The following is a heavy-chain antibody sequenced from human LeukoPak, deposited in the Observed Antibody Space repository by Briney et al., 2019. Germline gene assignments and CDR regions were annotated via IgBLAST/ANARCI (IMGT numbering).Heavy chain of an antibody. CDR1: GFTFSSYS. CDR3: AKGYYDYVWGSYYFDY. J-gene: IGHJ4*02. CDR2: ISSSSSYI. V-gene: IGHV3-21*04. D-gene: IGHD3-16*01. Sequence: GGSLRLSCAASGFTFSSYSMNWVRQAPGKGLEWVSSISSSSSYIYYAASVKGRFTISRDNAKNSLYLQMNSLRAEDTAVYYCAKGYYDYVWGSYYFDYWGQGTLVTVSS.